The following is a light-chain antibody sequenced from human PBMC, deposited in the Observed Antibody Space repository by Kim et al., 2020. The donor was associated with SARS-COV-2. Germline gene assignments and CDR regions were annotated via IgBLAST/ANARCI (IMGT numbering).Light chain of an antibody. CDR3: QKYNSAPWT. J-gene: IGKJ1*01. Sequence: DIQMTQSPSSLSASVGDRVTITCRASQGISNSLAWYQQKPGKGPKVLIYDASTLQSGVTSRFSGSGSGTDFTLTISSLQPEDVATYYCQKYNSAPWTLGQGTKVDIK. CDR2: DAS. V-gene: IGKV1-27*01. CDR1: QGISNS.